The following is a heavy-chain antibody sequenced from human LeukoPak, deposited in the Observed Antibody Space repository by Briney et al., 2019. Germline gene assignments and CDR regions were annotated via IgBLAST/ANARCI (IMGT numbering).Heavy chain of an antibody. V-gene: IGHV5-51*01. Sequence: GESLKISCKASGYSFTTYWIAWVRQMPEKGLEWMGMIYPGDSDTRYSPSFQGQITISVDKSISIAYLQWSSLKASDTAMYYCARLLQGVAGTWGYWGQGTLVTV. CDR2: IYPGDSDT. J-gene: IGHJ4*02. CDR1: GYSFTTYW. D-gene: IGHD6-19*01. CDR3: ARLLQGVAGTWGY.